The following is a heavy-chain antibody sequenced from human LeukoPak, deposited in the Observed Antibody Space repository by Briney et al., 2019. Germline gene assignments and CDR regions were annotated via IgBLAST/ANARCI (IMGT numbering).Heavy chain of an antibody. CDR3: ARSKGGAQREYGMDV. CDR2: ISSGATYI. V-gene: IGHV3-21*06. Sequence: GGSLRLSCAASGFTFKNYGMNWVRQAPGKGLEWVSSISSGATYIDNADSVKGRFTISRDNAKNSLYLEMNSLRAEDTAVYYCARSKGGAQREYGMDVWGQGTTVTVSS. CDR1: GFTFKNYG. D-gene: IGHD1-1*01. J-gene: IGHJ6*02.